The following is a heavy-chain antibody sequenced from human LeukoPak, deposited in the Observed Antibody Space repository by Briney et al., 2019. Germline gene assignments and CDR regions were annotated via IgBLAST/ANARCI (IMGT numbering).Heavy chain of an antibody. Sequence: PSETLSLTCAVYGGSFSGYYWSWIRQPPGKGLEWIGEINHSGSTNYNPSLKSRVTISVDTSKNQFSLKLSSVTAADTAVYYCARRQYDILTGYYYYYYYMDVWGKGTTVTISS. CDR2: INHSGST. CDR3: ARRQYDILTGYYYYYYYMDV. J-gene: IGHJ6*03. V-gene: IGHV4-34*01. CDR1: GGSFSGYY. D-gene: IGHD3-9*01.